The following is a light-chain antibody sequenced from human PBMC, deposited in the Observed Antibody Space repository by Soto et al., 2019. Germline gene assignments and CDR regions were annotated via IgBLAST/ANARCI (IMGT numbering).Light chain of an antibody. J-gene: IGKJ4*01. V-gene: IGKV1-39*01. CDR1: QMVSSY. CDR2: AAS. CDR3: QQSYNPPLT. Sequence: DIQMTQAPSSLSASVGDSVTITCRASQMVSSYVNWYQQKPGRAPKLLIYAASTLQGGVPSRFSGSASGTHSTRTISGLQPEDSATYYCQQSYNPPLTFGGGTKVEI.